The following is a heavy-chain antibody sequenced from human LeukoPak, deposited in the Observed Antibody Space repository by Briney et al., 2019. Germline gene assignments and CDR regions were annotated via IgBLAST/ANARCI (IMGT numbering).Heavy chain of an antibody. CDR2: IWYDGSNK. J-gene: IGHJ4*02. Sequence: PGGSLRLSCATSGFTFSSYGMHWVRQAPGKGLEWAAVIWYDGSNKYYADSVKGRFTISRDNSKNTLYLQMNSLRAEDTAVYYCAKEGVVPAAKNYYFDYWGQGTLVTVSS. D-gene: IGHD2-2*01. CDR1: GFTFSSYG. V-gene: IGHV3-33*06. CDR3: AKEGVVPAAKNYYFDY.